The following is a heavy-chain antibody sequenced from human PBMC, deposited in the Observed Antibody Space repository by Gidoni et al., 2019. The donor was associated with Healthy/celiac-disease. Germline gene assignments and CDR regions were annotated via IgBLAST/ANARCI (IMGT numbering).Heavy chain of an antibody. CDR3: ARDTPIYSSGWYGWEDY. CDR2: ISYDGSNK. D-gene: IGHD6-19*01. V-gene: IGHV3-30-3*01. CDR1: GFTFSSYA. J-gene: IGHJ4*02. Sequence: QVQLVESGGGVVQPGRSLRLSCAASGFTFSSYAMHWVRQAPGKGLEWVAVISYDGSNKYYADSVKGRFTISRDNSKNTLYLQMNSLRAEDTAVYYCARDTPIYSSGWYGWEDYWGQGTLVTVSS.